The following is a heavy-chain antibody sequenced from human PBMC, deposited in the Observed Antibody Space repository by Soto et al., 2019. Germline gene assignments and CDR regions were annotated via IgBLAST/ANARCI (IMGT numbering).Heavy chain of an antibody. V-gene: IGHV1-69*02. Sequence: SVKVSCKASGGTFSSYTISWVRQAPGQGLEWMGRIIPILGIANYAQKFQGRVTVTRDTSASTAYMELSSLRSEDTAVYYCAKEQLVGYYYYGMDVWGQGTTVTVSS. CDR1: GGTFSSYT. D-gene: IGHD6-13*01. J-gene: IGHJ6*02. CDR3: AKEQLVGYYYYGMDV. CDR2: IIPILGIA.